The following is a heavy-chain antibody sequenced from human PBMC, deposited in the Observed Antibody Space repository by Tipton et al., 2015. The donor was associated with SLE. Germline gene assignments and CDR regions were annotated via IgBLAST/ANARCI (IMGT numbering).Heavy chain of an antibody. Sequence: TLSLTCTVSGGSISSYYWSWIRQPPGKGLEWIGYMYYSGSTNYNPSLKSRVTISVDTSKNQFSLKLSSVTAADTAVYYCARGGTTIFEDWGQGTLVTVSS. CDR1: GGSISSYY. CDR2: MYYSGST. CDR3: ARGGTTIFED. J-gene: IGHJ4*02. V-gene: IGHV4-59*01. D-gene: IGHD5-12*01.